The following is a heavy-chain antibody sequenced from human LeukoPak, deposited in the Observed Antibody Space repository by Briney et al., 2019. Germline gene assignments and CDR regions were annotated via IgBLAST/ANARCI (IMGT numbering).Heavy chain of an antibody. CDR2: INPNGGGT. CDR3: ARDPISSNWPRGHFFDP. V-gene: IGHV1-46*01. Sequence: ASVTLFCKASGYRFTSYYVNWVRQAPGQGLEWMGIINPNGGGTTYTGKFQGRVTMTRDTSTSTVYMELSSLRPDDTAVYYCARDPISSNWPRGHFFDPWGQGTLVTVSS. D-gene: IGHD3-3*02. CDR1: GYRFTSYY. J-gene: IGHJ5*02.